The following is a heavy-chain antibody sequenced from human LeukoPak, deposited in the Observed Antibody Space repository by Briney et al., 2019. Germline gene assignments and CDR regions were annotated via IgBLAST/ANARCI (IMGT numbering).Heavy chain of an antibody. J-gene: IGHJ4*02. CDR3: ARRYCSGSSCYFGS. Sequence: SETLSLTCTVSGGSISSGGYYWSWIRQHPGKGLEWIGYIYYSGSTYYNPSLKSRVITSVETSKNQFSLKLSSVTAADTAVYYCARRYCSGSSCYFGSWGQGTLVTVSS. CDR2: IYYSGST. D-gene: IGHD2-15*01. CDR1: GGSISSGGYY. V-gene: IGHV4-31*03.